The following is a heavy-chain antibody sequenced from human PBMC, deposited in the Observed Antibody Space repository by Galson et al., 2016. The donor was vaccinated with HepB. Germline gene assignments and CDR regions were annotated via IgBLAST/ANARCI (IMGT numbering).Heavy chain of an antibody. D-gene: IGHD4-17*01. J-gene: IGHJ6*02. Sequence: SETLSLTCAVYGGPFTNYYWSWIRQPPGKGLEWIGEINHRGTTNYNPSLKTRVTISVAASKSQFSLKLSSVTAADAAVYYCASLITVGAHGMDVWGQGTTVTVPS. CDR3: ASLITVGAHGMDV. V-gene: IGHV4-34*01. CDR1: GGPFTNYY. CDR2: INHRGTT.